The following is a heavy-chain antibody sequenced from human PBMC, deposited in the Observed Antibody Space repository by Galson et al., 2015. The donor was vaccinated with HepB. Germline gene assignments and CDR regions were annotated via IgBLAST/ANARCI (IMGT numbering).Heavy chain of an antibody. D-gene: IGHD3-22*01. CDR2: IRSKAHGGTT. CDR1: GFTFGDYA. J-gene: IGHJ1*01. CDR3: TRGYYYDSSGYYYVGYFQH. Sequence: SLRLSCADSGFTFGDYAMCWFRQAPGTGLEMVGFIRSKAHGGTTDYAASVKGRFTISSDDSKSITYLQMNSLKTEDTAVSYCTRGYYYDSSGYYYVGYFQHWGQGTLVTVSS. V-gene: IGHV3-49*03.